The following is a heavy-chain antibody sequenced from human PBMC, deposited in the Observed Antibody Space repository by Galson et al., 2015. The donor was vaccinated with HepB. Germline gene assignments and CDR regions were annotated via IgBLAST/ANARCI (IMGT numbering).Heavy chain of an antibody. V-gene: IGHV3-23*01. Sequence: SLRLSCAASGFTFSSYAMSWVRQAPGKGLEWVSAISGSGGSTYYADSVKGRFTISRDNSKNTLYLQMNSLRAEDTAVYYCAKGYGETQQFDYWGQGTLVTVSS. CDR1: GFTFSSYA. CDR3: AKGYGETQQFDY. CDR2: ISGSGGST. J-gene: IGHJ4*02. D-gene: IGHD4-17*01.